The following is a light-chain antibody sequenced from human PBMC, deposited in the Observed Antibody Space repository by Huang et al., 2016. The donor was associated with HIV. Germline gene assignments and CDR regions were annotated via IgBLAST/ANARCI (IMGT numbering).Light chain of an antibody. J-gene: IGKJ2*01. CDR1: QSVSSN. V-gene: IGKV3-15*01. CDR2: SSS. CDR3: QQYNHWPPYT. Sequence: EIVLTQSPATLSVSPGERVTPPCRASQSVSSNLAWYQQKPGQAPRLLIYSSSSRATGVPARFSGSGSATEFSLTITNLQSEDFAIYYCQQYNHWPPYTFGQGTKLEIK.